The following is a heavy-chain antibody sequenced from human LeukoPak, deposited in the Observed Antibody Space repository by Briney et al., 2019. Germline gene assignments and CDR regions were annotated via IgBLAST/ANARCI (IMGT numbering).Heavy chain of an antibody. J-gene: IGHJ4*02. CDR1: GFTFSSYA. Sequence: PGGSLRLSCAASGFTFSSYAMSWVRQAPGKGLEWVSAISGSGGSTYYADSVKGRFTISRDNSKHTLYLQMNRLRAEDTAVYYCATAWGLWFGELLAQGSDYWGQGTLVTVSS. CDR3: ATAWGLWFGELLAQGSDY. V-gene: IGHV3-23*01. D-gene: IGHD3-10*01. CDR2: ISGSGGST.